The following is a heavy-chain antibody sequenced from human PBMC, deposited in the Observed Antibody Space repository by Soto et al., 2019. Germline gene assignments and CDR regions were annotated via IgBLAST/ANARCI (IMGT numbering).Heavy chain of an antibody. J-gene: IGHJ5*02. CDR3: TRRYNWKDSSFAP. D-gene: IGHD1-20*01. CDR2: SYYSGTS. V-gene: IGHV4-39*01. CDR1: GGSIRVQSYY. Sequence: SGTLAVTCTVSGGSIRVQSYYWTWIRQTPGKGLEWVGSSYYSGTSYFNPALKGRVTISFDTSTNQFSLRLTSVTAADTAVYYCTRRYNWKDSSFAPWGQGTLVPVSS.